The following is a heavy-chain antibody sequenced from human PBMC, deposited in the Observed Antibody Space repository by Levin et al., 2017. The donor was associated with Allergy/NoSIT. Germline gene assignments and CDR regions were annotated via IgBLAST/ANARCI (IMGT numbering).Heavy chain of an antibody. D-gene: IGHD3-10*01. V-gene: IGHV4-59*01. Sequence: GSLRLSCTVSGGSIISNYWIWIRQPPGKGLEWVGYIYYNGSTNYNPSLKSRVIISVDTSKTQFSLRLTSVTAADSALYYCARDDGNYHGAGTSFSMDVWGRGTTVTVSS. CDR1: GGSIISNY. CDR3: ARDDGNYHGAGTSFSMDV. J-gene: IGHJ6*04. CDR2: IYYNGST.